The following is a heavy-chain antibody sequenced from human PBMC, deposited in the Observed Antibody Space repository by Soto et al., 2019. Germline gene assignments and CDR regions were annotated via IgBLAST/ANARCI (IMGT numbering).Heavy chain of an antibody. CDR1: GFTFINTG. D-gene: IGHD3-22*01. CDR2: ITGNGDTT. V-gene: IGHV3-23*01. J-gene: IGHJ4*02. Sequence: EVQVLQSGGGLVPPGGSLRLSCAGSGFTFINTGMSWVRQAPGQGLEWVSAITGNGDTTYYADSVKGRFTISRDNSKSTLYLQMNSLRAEDTAVYYCAKIDGYFDYWGQGTRVTVSS. CDR3: AKIDGYFDY.